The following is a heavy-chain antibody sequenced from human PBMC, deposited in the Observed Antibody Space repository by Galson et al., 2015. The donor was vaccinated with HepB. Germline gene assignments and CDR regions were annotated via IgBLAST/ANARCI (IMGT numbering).Heavy chain of an antibody. Sequence: SVKVSCKASGGTFSSYTISWVRQAPGQGLEWMGRIIPILGIANYAQKFQGRVTITADKSTSTAYMELSSLRSEDTAVYYCARDFRELLSRSNYYYYGMDVWGQGTTVTVSS. CDR3: ARDFRELLSRSNYYYYGMDV. V-gene: IGHV1-69*04. CDR1: GGTFSSYT. J-gene: IGHJ6*02. CDR2: IIPILGIA. D-gene: IGHD1-26*01.